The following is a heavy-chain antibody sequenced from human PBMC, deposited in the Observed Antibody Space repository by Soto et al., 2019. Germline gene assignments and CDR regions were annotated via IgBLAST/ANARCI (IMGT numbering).Heavy chain of an antibody. V-gene: IGHV3-30*18. CDR2: ISYDGSNQ. Sequence: VKLVEAGGGVVQPGGSLRLSCAASGFTFNIYGMHWVRPAPDKGLAWVALISYDGSNQYYADSVKGRFTISRDNSKNTLFLQMNSLRADDTAVYYCAKDQASGQGCFDSCGQGTLFTVS. J-gene: IGHJ4*02. CDR3: AKDQASGQGCFDS. CDR1: GFTFNIYG. D-gene: IGHD6-19*01.